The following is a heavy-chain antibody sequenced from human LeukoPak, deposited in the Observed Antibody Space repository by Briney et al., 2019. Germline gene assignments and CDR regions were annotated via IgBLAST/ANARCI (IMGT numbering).Heavy chain of an antibody. CDR1: GFTFSSYG. Sequence: PGGSLRLSCAASGFTFSSYGMHWVRKAPGKGLEWVAVIWYDGSNKYYADSVKGRFTISRDNSKNTLYLQMNSLRAEDTAVYYCARDASYYYGMDVWGQGTAVTVSS. J-gene: IGHJ6*02. V-gene: IGHV3-33*01. CDR3: ARDASYYYGMDV. CDR2: IWYDGSNK.